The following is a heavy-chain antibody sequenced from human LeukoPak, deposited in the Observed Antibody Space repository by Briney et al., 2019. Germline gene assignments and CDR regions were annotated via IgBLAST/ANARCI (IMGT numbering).Heavy chain of an antibody. Sequence: PGGSLSLSCTASGFTFRDYAMSWVRQAPGKELAWVGFIRSKAYGGTTEYAASVKGRFTISRDDSKIIAYLQMNSLKTEDTAVYYCSGFPYDFWSGYFDYWGQGTLVTVSS. CDR1: GFTFRDYA. CDR3: SGFPYDFWSGYFDY. CDR2: IRSKAYGGTT. V-gene: IGHV3-49*04. J-gene: IGHJ4*02. D-gene: IGHD3-3*01.